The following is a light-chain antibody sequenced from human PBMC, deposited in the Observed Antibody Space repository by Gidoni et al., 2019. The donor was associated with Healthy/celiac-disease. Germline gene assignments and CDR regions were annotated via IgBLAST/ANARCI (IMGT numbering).Light chain of an antibody. Sequence: SYELTQPPSVSVSTGQTASITCSGDKLGDNYACWYQQKPGQSPVLVIYQDSKRPSGIPERFSGSNSGNTATLTISGTQAMDEADYYCQAWDSSTAHVVFGGGTKLTVL. CDR3: QAWDSSTAHVV. J-gene: IGLJ2*01. CDR1: KLGDNY. V-gene: IGLV3-1*01. CDR2: QDS.